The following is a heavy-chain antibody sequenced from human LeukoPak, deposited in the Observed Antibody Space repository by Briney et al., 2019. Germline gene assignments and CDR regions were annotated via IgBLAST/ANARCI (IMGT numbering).Heavy chain of an antibody. Sequence: PSDTLSLTCTVSGGSIRSSSYYWGWIRQPPGKGLEWMGSIYNSGRTYQNPSLKIRVTISVDTSKNQFSLELSSVTAADTAVYYCARHGMGVADFGYWGQGTLVTVSS. CDR1: GGSIRSSSYY. D-gene: IGHD6-19*01. V-gene: IGHV4-39*01. CDR2: IYNSGRT. J-gene: IGHJ4*02. CDR3: ARHGMGVADFGY.